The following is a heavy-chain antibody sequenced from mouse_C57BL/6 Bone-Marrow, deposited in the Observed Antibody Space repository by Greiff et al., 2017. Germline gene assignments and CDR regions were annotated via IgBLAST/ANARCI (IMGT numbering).Heavy chain of an antibody. CDR1: GFTFSDYG. Sequence: DVKLVESGGGLVKPGGSLKLSCAASGFTFSDYGMHWVRQAPEKGLEWVAYISSGSSPIYYADTVKGRFTISRDNAKNTLFLQMTSLRSEDTAMYYCARGYYDYHYYAMDYWGQGTSVTVSS. V-gene: IGHV5-17*01. D-gene: IGHD2-4*01. CDR3: ARGYYDYHYYAMDY. CDR2: ISSGSSPI. J-gene: IGHJ4*01.